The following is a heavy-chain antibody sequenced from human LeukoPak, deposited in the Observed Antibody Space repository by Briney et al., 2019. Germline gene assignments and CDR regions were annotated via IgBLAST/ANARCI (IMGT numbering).Heavy chain of an antibody. Sequence: SETLSLTCAVSGDSVSSNYWWTWVRQSPGKGLEWIGEIYHSGSTHYNPSLKSRVTISVDKSKSQFSLRLSSVSAADTAVYYCARGAGWYQFWGQGTLVTVSS. D-gene: IGHD6-19*01. J-gene: IGHJ4*02. CDR3: ARGAGWYQF. CDR1: GDSVSSNYW. CDR2: IYHSGST. V-gene: IGHV4-4*02.